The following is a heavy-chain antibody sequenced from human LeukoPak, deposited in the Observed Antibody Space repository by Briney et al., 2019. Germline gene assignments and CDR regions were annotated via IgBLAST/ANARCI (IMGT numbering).Heavy chain of an antibody. D-gene: IGHD4-17*01. V-gene: IGHV4-34*01. CDR2: INHSGST. CDR3: AREHGDYGVNNWFDP. J-gene: IGHJ5*02. Sequence: PSETLSLTCAVYGGSFSGYYWSWIRQPPGKGLERIGEINHSGSTNYNPSLKSRVTISVDTSKNQFSLKLSSVTAADTAVYYCAREHGDYGVNNWFDPWGQGTLVTVYS. CDR1: GGSFSGYY.